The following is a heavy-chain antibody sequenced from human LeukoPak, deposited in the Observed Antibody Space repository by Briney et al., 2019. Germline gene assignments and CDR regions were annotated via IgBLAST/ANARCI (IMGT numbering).Heavy chain of an antibody. Sequence: GGSLRLSCATSGFAFGSYGMHWVRQAPGKGLEWVAVIWFDGSKKYYVDSVKGRFTISRDNSKNTLYLQMNSLRAEDTAVYYCAKDSGGYFLDYWGHGTLVTVSS. CDR3: AKDSGGYFLDY. CDR1: GFAFGSYG. CDR2: IWFDGSKK. D-gene: IGHD3-22*01. J-gene: IGHJ4*01. V-gene: IGHV3-33*06.